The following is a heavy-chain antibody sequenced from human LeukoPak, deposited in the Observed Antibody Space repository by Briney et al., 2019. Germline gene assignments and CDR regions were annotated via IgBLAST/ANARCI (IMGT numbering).Heavy chain of an antibody. D-gene: IGHD3-10*01. CDR3: ATEAPGSYRFDN. J-gene: IGHJ4*02. V-gene: IGHV1-46*01. CDR1: GNIFTNYH. CDR2: VYTDGGTI. Sequence: GAPVKVSCKASGNIFTNYHLHWVRLAPGRGLEWMGAVYTDGGTITNTRSFQDRVTMTRDVSTRTVYMELSSLNSEDTAVYYCATEAPGSYRFDNWGQEILVTVSS.